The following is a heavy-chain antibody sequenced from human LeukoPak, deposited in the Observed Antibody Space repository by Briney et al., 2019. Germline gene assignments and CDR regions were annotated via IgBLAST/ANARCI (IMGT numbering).Heavy chain of an antibody. CDR1: GFTFSSYG. J-gene: IGHJ4*02. V-gene: IGHV3-30*18. CDR2: ISYDGSNK. Sequence: GGSLRLSCAASGFTFSSYGMHWVRQAPGKGPEWVAVISYDGSNKYYADSVKGRFTISRDNSKNTLYLQMNSLRAEDTAVYYCAKDGYSGYDLDYWGQGTLVTVSS. CDR3: AKDGYSGYDLDY. D-gene: IGHD5-12*01.